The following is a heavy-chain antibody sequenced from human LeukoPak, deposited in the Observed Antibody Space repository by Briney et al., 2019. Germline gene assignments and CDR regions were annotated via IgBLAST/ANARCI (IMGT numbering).Heavy chain of an antibody. CDR1: GFTFSSYS. CDR2: ISSSSSTI. J-gene: IGHJ4*02. V-gene: IGHV3-48*01. Sequence: PGGSLRLSCAASGFTFSSYSMNWVRQAPGKGLEWVSYISSSSSTIYYADSVKGRFTISRDNAKNSLYLQMNSLRAEDTAVYYCARESYYDSSGYGGWGQGTLVTVSS. D-gene: IGHD3-22*01. CDR3: ARESYYDSSGYGG.